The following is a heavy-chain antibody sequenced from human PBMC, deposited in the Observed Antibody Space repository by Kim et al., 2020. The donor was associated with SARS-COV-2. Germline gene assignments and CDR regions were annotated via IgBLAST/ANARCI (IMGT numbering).Heavy chain of an antibody. D-gene: IGHD6-13*01. Sequence: GGSLRLSCAASGFTVSSNYMSWVRQAPGKGLEWVSVIYSGGSTYYADSVKGRFTISRDNSKNTLYLQMNSLRAEDTAVYYCARGYKGYSSSWYTGGAFDIWGQGTMVTVSS. V-gene: IGHV3-66*02. CDR2: IYSGGST. J-gene: IGHJ3*02. CDR3: ARGYKGYSSSWYTGGAFDI. CDR1: GFTVSSNY.